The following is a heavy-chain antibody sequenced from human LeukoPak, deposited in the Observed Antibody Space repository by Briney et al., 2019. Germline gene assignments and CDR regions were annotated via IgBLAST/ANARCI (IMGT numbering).Heavy chain of an antibody. CDR1: GFTFSTYA. J-gene: IGHJ6*03. V-gene: IGHV3-23*01. D-gene: IGHD1-26*01. CDR2: ISGSGGST. Sequence: PGGSLRLPCAASGFTFSTYAMSWARQAPGKGLEWVSAISGSGGSTFNADSVKGRFTISRDNSKNTLFLQMNSLRAEDTAIYYCASRGSYFSYYYMDVWGKGTTVTVSS. CDR3: ASRGSYFSYYYMDV.